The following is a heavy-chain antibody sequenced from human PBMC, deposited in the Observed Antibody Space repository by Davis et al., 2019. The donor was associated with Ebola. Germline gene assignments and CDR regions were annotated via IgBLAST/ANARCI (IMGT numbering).Heavy chain of an antibody. CDR3: VKDTSSIWFDV. Sequence: ESLKISCAASGFVFSSYVMSWVRRAPGKGLEWVSTLGLSADTYYADSVKGRFTISRDNSKNTLHLQMNSLRVEDTAIYYCVKDTSSIWFDVWGQGTTVTVSS. CDR1: GFVFSSYV. D-gene: IGHD2-2*01. V-gene: IGHV3-23*01. CDR2: LGLSADT. J-gene: IGHJ3*01.